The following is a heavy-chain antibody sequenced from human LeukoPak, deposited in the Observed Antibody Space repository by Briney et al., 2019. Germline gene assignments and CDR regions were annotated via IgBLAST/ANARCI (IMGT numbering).Heavy chain of an antibody. CDR3: AKDGPYCGGITCYFRYFDL. D-gene: IGHD2-21*01. CDR1: GFMFSDYG. V-gene: IGHV3-30*18. Sequence: GGSLRLSCAASGFMFSDYGMHWVRQAPGKGLEWVAVISNDGSIIYYADSVKGRFTISRDNSKNTLHLQMNSLRPDDAAVYYCAKDGPYCGGITCYFRYFDLWGRGTLVTVSS. CDR2: ISNDGSII. J-gene: IGHJ2*01.